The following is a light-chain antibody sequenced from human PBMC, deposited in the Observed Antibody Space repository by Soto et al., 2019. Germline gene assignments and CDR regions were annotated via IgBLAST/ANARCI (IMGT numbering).Light chain of an antibody. V-gene: IGKV1-27*01. J-gene: IGKJ4*01. CDR3: HRYNSVPLT. Sequence: DAEMTQSPSSLSASLGDTVTITCRASQGIGTFFAWYQQKPGDVPNLLIFAASTVQSGGPSRFSGSGSRTDFTLTISSLQPEDVATYFCHRYNSVPLTFGGGTRVEIK. CDR2: AAS. CDR1: QGIGTF.